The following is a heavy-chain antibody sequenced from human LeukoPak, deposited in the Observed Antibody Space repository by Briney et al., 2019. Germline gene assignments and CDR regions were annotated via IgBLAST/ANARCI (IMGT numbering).Heavy chain of an antibody. J-gene: IGHJ4*02. D-gene: IGHD2-21*02. Sequence: GGTLRLSCAASGFTFSSYGMSWVRQAPGKGLEWVSAISGGGVTTYYADSVKGRFTFSRDNSKNTLYLQMNSLRAEDTAVYYCAKSRDFDSVVVTAFDYWGRGTLVTVSS. CDR3: AKSRDFDSVVVTAFDY. V-gene: IGHV3-23*01. CDR1: GFTFSSYG. CDR2: ISGGGVTT.